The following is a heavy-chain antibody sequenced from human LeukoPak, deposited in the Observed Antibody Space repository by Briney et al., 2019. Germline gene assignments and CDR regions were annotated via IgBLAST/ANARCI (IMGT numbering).Heavy chain of an antibody. D-gene: IGHD6-19*01. Sequence: GASLRLSCAASGFTFSSYAMSWVRQAPGKGLEWVSCISGSSTDTNYADSVKGRFTVSRDNAKHTLYLQMSSLRAEDTAVYYCASHSGWYHFDYWGQGTLVTVSS. J-gene: IGHJ4*02. CDR3: ASHSGWYHFDY. CDR2: ISGSSTDT. V-gene: IGHV3-21*05. CDR1: GFTFSSYA.